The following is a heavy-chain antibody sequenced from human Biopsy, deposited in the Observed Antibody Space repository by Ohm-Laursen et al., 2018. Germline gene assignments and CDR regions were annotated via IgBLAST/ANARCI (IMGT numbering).Heavy chain of an antibody. J-gene: IGHJ4*02. D-gene: IGHD2-8*01. Sequence: SRRLSGAASGFTFSGSSMNWVRQAPGKGLEWVSSISASGNHIYYTDSVKGRFTVSRDNGKNSVYLQMNSLRVEDTAVYYCARDGEAKYCKHGVCPSDFWGQGTLVTVSS. V-gene: IGHV3-21*01. CDR1: GFTFSGSS. CDR2: ISASGNHI. CDR3: ARDGEAKYCKHGVCPSDF.